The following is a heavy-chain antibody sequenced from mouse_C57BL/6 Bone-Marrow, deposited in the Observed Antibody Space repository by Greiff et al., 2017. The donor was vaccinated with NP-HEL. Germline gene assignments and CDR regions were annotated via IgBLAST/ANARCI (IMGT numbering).Heavy chain of an antibody. J-gene: IGHJ2*01. CDR2: IDPEDGDT. CDR3: TTSYYSNYPYYFDY. CDR1: GFNIKDYY. D-gene: IGHD2-5*01. V-gene: IGHV14-1*01. Sequence: VQLQQSGAELVRPGASVKLSCTASGFNIKDYYMHWVKQRPEQGLEWIGRIDPEDGDTEYAPKFQGKATMTADTSSNTAYLQLSSLTSEDTAVYYCTTSYYSNYPYYFDYWGQGTTLTVSS.